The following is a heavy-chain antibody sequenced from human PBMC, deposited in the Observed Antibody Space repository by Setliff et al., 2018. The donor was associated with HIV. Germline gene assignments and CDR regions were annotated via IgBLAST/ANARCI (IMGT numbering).Heavy chain of an antibody. J-gene: IGHJ5*02. CDR1: GGSVSSPGYY. CDR3: ATCRHRPSNWFDP. CDR2: VYNSGIT. V-gene: IGHV4-39*07. Sequence: PSETLSLTCTVSGGSVSSPGYYWGGIRQPPGKGLEWIGSVYNSGITFKNPSLMSRVTISVDRSGNQFSLRLTSVTAADTAVYYCATCRHRPSNWFDPWGQGTVVTVSS.